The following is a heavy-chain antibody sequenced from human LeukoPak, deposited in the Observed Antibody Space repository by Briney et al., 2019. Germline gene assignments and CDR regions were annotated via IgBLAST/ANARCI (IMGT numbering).Heavy chain of an antibody. V-gene: IGHV3-23*01. J-gene: IGHJ4*02. CDR1: GFTFSSYA. CDR2: ISGGGGST. CDR3: AKDRYNAVRNFYY. D-gene: IGHD5-24*01. Sequence: GGSQRLSCAASGFTFSSYAMRWVRQAPGGGLEWVSCISGGGGSTDYAESVKGRFTISRDNTKNKLYLQRNSLRAEDTAVYYCAKDRYNAVRNFYYWGQGALVTVSS.